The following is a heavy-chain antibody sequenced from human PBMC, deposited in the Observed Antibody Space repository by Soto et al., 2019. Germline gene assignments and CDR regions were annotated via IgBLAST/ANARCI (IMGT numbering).Heavy chain of an antibody. J-gene: IGHJ6*02. V-gene: IGHV3-53*01. D-gene: IGHD7-27*01. Sequence: EVQLGESGGGLIQPGGSLRLSCAASGFTVSSNYMSWVRQAPGKGLEWVSVIYSGGSTYYADSVKGRFTISRDNSKNTLYLQMNSLRAEDTAVYYCARLGWGYYYYGMDVWGQGTTVTVSS. CDR1: GFTVSSNY. CDR3: ARLGWGYYYYGMDV. CDR2: IYSGGST.